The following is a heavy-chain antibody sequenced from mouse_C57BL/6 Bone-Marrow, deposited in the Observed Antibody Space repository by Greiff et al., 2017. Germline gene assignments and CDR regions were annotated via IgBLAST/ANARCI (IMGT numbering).Heavy chain of an antibody. J-gene: IGHJ2*01. D-gene: IGHD1-1*01. CDR3: TYYGSADY. CDR1: GFNIKDDY. V-gene: IGHV14-4*01. Sequence: VQLQQSGAELVRPGASVKLSCTASGFNIKDDYMHWVKQRPEQGLEWIGWIDPENGDTEYASKFQGKATITADTSSNTAYLQLSSLTSKDTAVYYCTYYGSADYWGQGTTLTVSS. CDR2: IDPENGDT.